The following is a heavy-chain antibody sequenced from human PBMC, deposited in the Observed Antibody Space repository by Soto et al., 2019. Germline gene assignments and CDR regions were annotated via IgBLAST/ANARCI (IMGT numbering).Heavy chain of an antibody. D-gene: IGHD2-15*01. V-gene: IGHV3-7*01. CDR3: ASWVYSLNY. CDR2: LHPDGSET. J-gene: IGHJ4*02. CDR1: GFTFSDSW. Sequence: EVQLVESGGGLVQPGPPPRLPCVTSGFTFSDSWMNWVRQAPGKGLEWVANLHPDGSETKYVDSVKGRFTISRDNARNSVYLEINNLSTEDTAVYYCASWVYSLNYWGQGTQVTVSS.